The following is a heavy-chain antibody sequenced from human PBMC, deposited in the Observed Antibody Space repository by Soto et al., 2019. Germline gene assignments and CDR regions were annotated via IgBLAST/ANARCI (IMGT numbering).Heavy chain of an antibody. V-gene: IGHV4-31*03. CDR1: GGSISSGGQY. J-gene: IGHJ4*02. Sequence: QVQLKESGPGLVKPSQTLSLTCTVSGGSISSGGQYWSWIRQHPGKGLEWIGYIYDSGSTYYNPSLRSRVTISVDKSKKQFSLKLRSVTAADTAVYYCARDAAEYYFDYWGQGTLVTVSS. CDR2: IYDSGST. CDR3: ARDAAEYYFDY. D-gene: IGHD6-25*01.